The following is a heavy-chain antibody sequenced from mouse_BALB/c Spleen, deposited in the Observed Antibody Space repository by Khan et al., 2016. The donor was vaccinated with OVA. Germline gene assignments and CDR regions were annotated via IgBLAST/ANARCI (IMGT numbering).Heavy chain of an antibody. V-gene: IGHV1-76*01. J-gene: IGHJ2*01. CDR1: GYIFTSYW. Sequence: VELVESGAELVRPGASVKLSCKTSGYIFTSYWIHWVKQRSGQGIEWIARIYPGTDNTYYNEKLKDKATLTADKSSSTAYMQLSSLKSEDSAVYCCTREEALYYFDYWGQGTTLTVSS. CDR2: IYPGTDNT. D-gene: IGHD3-2*02. CDR3: TREEALYYFDY.